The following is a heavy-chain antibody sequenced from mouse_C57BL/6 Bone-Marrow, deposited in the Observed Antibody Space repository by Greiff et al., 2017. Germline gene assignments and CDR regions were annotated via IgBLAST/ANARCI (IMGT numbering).Heavy chain of an antibody. CDR3: ARRLLPAWFAY. D-gene: IGHD3-2*02. J-gene: IGHJ3*01. Sequence: EVQGVESGGDLVKPGGSLKLSCAASGFTFSSYGMSWVRQTPDKRLEWVATISSGGSYTYYPDSVKGRFTISRDNAKNTLYLQMSSLKSQATAMYDCARRLLPAWFAYWGQGTLVTVSA. V-gene: IGHV5-6*01. CDR1: GFTFSSYG. CDR2: ISSGGSYT.